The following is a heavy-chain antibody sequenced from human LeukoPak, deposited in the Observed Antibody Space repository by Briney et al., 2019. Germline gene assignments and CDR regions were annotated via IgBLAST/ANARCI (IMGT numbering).Heavy chain of an antibody. CDR1: GGTFSSYA. V-gene: IGHV1-69*05. CDR3: ARVSQTYYYDSSGYYSWFDP. J-gene: IGHJ5*02. CDR2: IIPIFGTA. D-gene: IGHD3-22*01. Sequence: ASVKVSCKASGGTFSSYAISWVRQAPGQGLEWMGGIIPIFGTANYAQKFQGRVTITTDESTSTAYMELSSLRSEDPAVYYCARVSQTYYYDSSGYYSWFDPWGQGTLVTVSS.